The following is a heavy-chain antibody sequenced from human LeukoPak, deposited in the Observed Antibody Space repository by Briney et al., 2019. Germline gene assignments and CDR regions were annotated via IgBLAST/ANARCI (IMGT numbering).Heavy chain of an antibody. CDR1: GASISSSGYF. CDR3: ARRPSTMNAFDI. D-gene: IGHD5-24*01. Sequence: SETLSLTCTVSGASISSSGYFWGWIRQPPGKGLEWIGSPHYTGSTYYNPSLKSRVTITAGTSKNQFSLNVGSVTATDKAVYYCARRPSTMNAFDIWGQGTMVTVSS. J-gene: IGHJ3*02. V-gene: IGHV4-39*01. CDR2: PHYTGST.